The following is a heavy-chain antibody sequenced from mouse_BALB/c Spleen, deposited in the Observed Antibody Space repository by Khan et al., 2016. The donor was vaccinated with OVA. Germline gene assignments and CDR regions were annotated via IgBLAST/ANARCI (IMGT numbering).Heavy chain of an antibody. CDR1: GYSITSGYG. CDR2: ISYSGST. J-gene: IGHJ2*01. CDR3: ARTARIKY. D-gene: IGHD1-2*01. V-gene: IGHV3-2*02. Sequence: EVQLLETGPGLVKPSQSLSLTCTVTGYSITSGYGWNWIRQFPGNKLEWMGYISYSGSTNYNPSFKSRISITRDTSKNQFFLQLNSMTTEDTATYYCARTARIKYWGQGTTLTVSS.